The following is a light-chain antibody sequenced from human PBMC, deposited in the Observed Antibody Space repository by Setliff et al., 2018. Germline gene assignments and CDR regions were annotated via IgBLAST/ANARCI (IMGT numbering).Light chain of an antibody. CDR2: EVS. CDR1: SSDVGGYNY. Sequence: ALAQPPSASGSPGQSVTISCTGTSSDVGGYNYVSWYQQHPGKAPKLMIYEVSKRPSGVPDRFSGSKSGNTASLTVSGLQAEDEADFYCSSYAGSNNYVFGTGTKGTVL. CDR3: SSYAGSNNYV. J-gene: IGLJ1*01. V-gene: IGLV2-8*01.